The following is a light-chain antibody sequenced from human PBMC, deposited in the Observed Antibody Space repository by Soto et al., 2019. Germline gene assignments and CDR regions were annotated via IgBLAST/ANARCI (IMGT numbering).Light chain of an antibody. CDR3: SSYAGSNIFV. V-gene: IGLV2-8*01. CDR1: SSDVGGYNY. Sequence: HSALTQPPSASRCPGPSLTFRRSVASSDVGGYNYVSWHQQHPGKAPKLMIYEVSKRPSGVPDRFSGSKSGNTASLIVSGLQAEDEADYYCSSYAGSNIFVFGTGTKVTVL. J-gene: IGLJ1*01. CDR2: EVS.